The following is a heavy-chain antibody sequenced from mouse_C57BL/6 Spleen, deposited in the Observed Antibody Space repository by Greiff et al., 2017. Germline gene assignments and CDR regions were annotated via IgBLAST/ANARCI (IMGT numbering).Heavy chain of an antibody. CDR3: ARAGGMGYGSLCDD. CDR1: GFTFSDYY. D-gene: IGHD1-1*01. CDR2: INYDGSST. V-gene: IGHV5-16*01. J-gene: IGHJ2*01. Sequence: EVHLVESEGGLVQPGSSMKLSCTASGFTFSDYYMAWVRQVPEKGLEWVANINYDGSSTYYLDSLKSRFIISRYNAKNIRYLQMSMLESDDTATYYCARAGGMGYGSLCDDWGQGTTLTVSS.